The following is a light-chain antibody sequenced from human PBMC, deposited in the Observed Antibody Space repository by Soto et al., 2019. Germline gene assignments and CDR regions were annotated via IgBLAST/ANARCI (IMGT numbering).Light chain of an antibody. Sequence: AIRMTQSPSSLSASTGDRVTITCRASQGISSYLAWYQQKPGKAPKLLIYAASTLPSGVPSRFSGSGSGTDFTPTISCLQSEDSATYKSQQYYSYQLTLGGGTKVEIK. V-gene: IGKV1-8*01. CDR2: AAS. CDR1: QGISSY. CDR3: QQYYSYQLT. J-gene: IGKJ4*01.